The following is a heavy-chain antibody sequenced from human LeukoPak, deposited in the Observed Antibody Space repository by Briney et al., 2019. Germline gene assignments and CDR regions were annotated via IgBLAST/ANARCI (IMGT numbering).Heavy chain of an antibody. CDR3: ARGDYYDSSGPDDY. J-gene: IGHJ4*02. Sequence: ASVKVSCKASGYTFSSYGISWVRQAPGQGLEWMGWISAYNGNTNYAQKLQGRVTMTTDTYTSTDYMELRSLRSDDTDVYYCARGDYYDSSGPDDYWGQGTLVTVSS. CDR1: GYTFSSYG. D-gene: IGHD3-22*01. CDR2: ISAYNGNT. V-gene: IGHV1-18*01.